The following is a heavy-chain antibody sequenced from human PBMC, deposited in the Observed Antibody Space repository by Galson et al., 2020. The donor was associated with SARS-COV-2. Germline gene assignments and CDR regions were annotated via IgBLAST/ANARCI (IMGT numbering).Heavy chain of an antibody. CDR1: GDSVSSNSAA. CDR3: SRDQDLRTRYCSGGSGFSWEVDDYYDYMDV. Sequence: SQTLSLTCAISGDSVSSNSAAWNWIRQSPSRGLEWLGRTYYRYKWYNDYAVSVNSRITINPDTSKNQLSLQLNSVTPEDTAVYYCSRDQDLRTRYCSGGSGFSWEVDDYYDYMDVWCKRSTVTVSS. V-gene: IGHV6-1*01. D-gene: IGHD2-15*01. J-gene: IGHJ6*03. CDR2: TYYRYKWYN.